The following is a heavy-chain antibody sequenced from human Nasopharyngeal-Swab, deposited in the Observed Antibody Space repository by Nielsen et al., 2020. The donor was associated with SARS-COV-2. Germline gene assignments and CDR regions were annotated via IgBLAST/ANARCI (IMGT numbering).Heavy chain of an antibody. V-gene: IGHV3-33*01. CDR2: MWHDGSDQ. CDR3: ARDPYSYGYIGYFGY. J-gene: IGHJ4*02. Sequence: GESLKISCAASGFTFSSYGMHWVRQAPGKGLEWVALMWHDGSDQYYADSVKGRFTISRDNSKNTLYLQMNSLRAEDTAVYYCARDPYSYGYIGYFGYWGQGTLVTVSS. D-gene: IGHD5-18*01. CDR1: GFTFSSYG.